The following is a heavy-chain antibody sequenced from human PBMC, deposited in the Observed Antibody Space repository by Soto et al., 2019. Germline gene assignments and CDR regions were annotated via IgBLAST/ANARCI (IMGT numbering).Heavy chain of an antibody. CDR2: ISSSSSTI. CDR1: GFTFSSYS. V-gene: IGHV3-48*01. Sequence: VQLVESGGGLVQPGGSLRLSCAASGFTFSSYSMNWVRQAPGKGLEWVSYISSSSSTIYYADSVKGRFTISRDNAKNSLYLQMNSLRAEDTAVYYCARPYGDYAALYYFDYWGQGTLVTVSS. CDR3: ARPYGDYAALYYFDY. D-gene: IGHD4-17*01. J-gene: IGHJ4*02.